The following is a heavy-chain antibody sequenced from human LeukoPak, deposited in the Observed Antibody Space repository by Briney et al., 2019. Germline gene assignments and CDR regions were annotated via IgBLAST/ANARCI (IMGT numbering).Heavy chain of an antibody. CDR1: GGSFSGYY. CDR2: INHSGST. V-gene: IGHV4-34*01. CDR3: ARGGDYYDSSGYYPLYSY. D-gene: IGHD3-22*01. Sequence: KASETLSLTCAVYGGSFSGYYWSWIRQPPGKGLEWIGEINHSGSTNYNPSLKSRVTISVDTSKNQFSLKLSSVTAADTAVYYCARGGDYYDSSGYYPLYSYWGQGTLVTVSS. J-gene: IGHJ4*02.